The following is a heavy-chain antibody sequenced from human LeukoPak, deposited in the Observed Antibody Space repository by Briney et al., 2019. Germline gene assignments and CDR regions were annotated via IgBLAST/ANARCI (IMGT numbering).Heavy chain of an antibody. Sequence: PGGSLRLSCAASGFTFSSYAMSWVRQAPGKGLEWVSAISGSGGSTYYADSVKGRFTISRDNSKNTLYLQMNSLRAEDTAVYYCAKVVTAMFNFREYYYGMDVWGQGSTVTVSS. CDR1: GFTFSSYA. CDR2: ISGSGGST. V-gene: IGHV3-23*01. D-gene: IGHD5-18*01. J-gene: IGHJ6*02. CDR3: AKVVTAMFNFREYYYGMDV.